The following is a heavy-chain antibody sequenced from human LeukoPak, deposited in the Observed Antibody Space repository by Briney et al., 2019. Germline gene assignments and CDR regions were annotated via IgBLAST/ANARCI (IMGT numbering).Heavy chain of an antibody. CDR2: IYYGGST. V-gene: IGHV4-59*12. Sequence: SETLSLTCTVSGGSISSYYWSWIRQPPGKGLEWIGYIYYGGSTNYNPSLKSRVTISVDTSKNQFSLKLSSVTAADTAVYYCARGDYYDSSGYSRFLDYWGQGTLVTVSS. CDR1: GGSISSYY. D-gene: IGHD3-22*01. CDR3: ARGDYYDSSGYSRFLDY. J-gene: IGHJ4*02.